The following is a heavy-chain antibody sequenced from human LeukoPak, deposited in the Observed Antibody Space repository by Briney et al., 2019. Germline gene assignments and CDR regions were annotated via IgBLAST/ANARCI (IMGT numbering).Heavy chain of an antibody. CDR1: GGSISSYY. V-gene: IGHV4-59*01. CDR3: ARHNYVLRFDY. CDR2: IYYSGST. D-gene: IGHD4-11*01. Sequence: PSETLSLTCTVSGGSISSYYWSWIRQPPGKGLEWIGYIYYSGSTNYNPSLKSRVTISVDTSKNQFSLKLSSVTAADTAVYYCARHNYVLRFDYWGQGTLVTVSS. J-gene: IGHJ4*02.